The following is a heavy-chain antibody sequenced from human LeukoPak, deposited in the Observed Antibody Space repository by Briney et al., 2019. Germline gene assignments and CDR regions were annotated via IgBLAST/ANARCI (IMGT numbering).Heavy chain of an antibody. CDR1: GSTFSSYW. CDR3: AKDRGGGATIDY. CDR2: INQDGSVK. Sequence: GGSLRLSCAVSGSTFSSYWMTWVRQAPGKGLEWVANINQDGSVKYYVDSVKGRFTISRDNAKNSLYLQMNSLRAEDTAVYYCAKDRGGGATIDYWGQGTLVTVSS. V-gene: IGHV3-7*03. J-gene: IGHJ4*02. D-gene: IGHD5-12*01.